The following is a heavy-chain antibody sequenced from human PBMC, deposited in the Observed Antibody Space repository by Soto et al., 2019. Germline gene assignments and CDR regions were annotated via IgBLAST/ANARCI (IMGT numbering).Heavy chain of an antibody. CDR3: AADLAWLPDAFDI. CDR1: GFTFINSA. D-gene: IGHD5-18*01. J-gene: IGHJ3*02. Sequence: HMQLVQSGPEVKKPGTSVKVSCKASGFTFINSAVQWVRQARGQRLEWIGWIVVDSGKRNYAQKFQKRLTITRDMSTSTSYMKLSSLRSEDTAVYYCAADLAWLPDAFDIWGQGTMVTVSS. V-gene: IGHV1-58*01. CDR2: IVVDSGKR.